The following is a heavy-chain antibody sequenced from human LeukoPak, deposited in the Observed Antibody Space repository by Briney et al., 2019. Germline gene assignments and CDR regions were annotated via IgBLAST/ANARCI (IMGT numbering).Heavy chain of an antibody. Sequence: SETLSLTCTVSGGSMSTYYWSWIRQPPGKGLEWIAYIYYSGSTNYNPSLKSRVTISVDTSKNQFSLKLSSVTAADTAVYYCARETSQKGAHYMDVWGKGTTVTIS. CDR3: ARETSQKGAHYMDV. J-gene: IGHJ6*03. CDR2: IYYSGST. V-gene: IGHV4-59*01. D-gene: IGHD3-16*01. CDR1: GGSMSTYY.